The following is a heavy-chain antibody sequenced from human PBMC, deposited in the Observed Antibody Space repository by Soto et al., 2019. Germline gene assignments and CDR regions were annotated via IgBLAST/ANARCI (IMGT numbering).Heavy chain of an antibody. D-gene: IGHD6-6*01. V-gene: IGHV3-33*08. CDR3: ARGSSSFDAFDI. CDR2: IWYDGSNK. Sequence: GGSLRLSCAASRFTFSSYGMHWVRQAPGKGLEWVAVIWYDGSNKYYADSVKGRFTISRDNSKNTLYLQMNSLRAEDTAVYYCARGSSSFDAFDIWGQGTMVTVSS. CDR1: RFTFSSYG. J-gene: IGHJ3*02.